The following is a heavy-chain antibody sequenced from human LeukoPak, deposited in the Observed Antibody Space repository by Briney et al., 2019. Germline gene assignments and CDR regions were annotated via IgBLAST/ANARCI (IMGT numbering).Heavy chain of an antibody. Sequence: GGSLSLSCAASGLTFSDYAMSWFRQAPGKGLEWVSGITSGFTPHYADSVKGRFTISRDNSKNTFHLQLNSLRAEDTAVYYRAKDYSDSRVADVFFEYWGQGTLVTVSS. CDR1: GLTFSDYA. V-gene: IGHV3-23*01. D-gene: IGHD2-15*01. CDR3: AKDYSDSRVADVFFEY. J-gene: IGHJ4*02. CDR2: ITSGFTP.